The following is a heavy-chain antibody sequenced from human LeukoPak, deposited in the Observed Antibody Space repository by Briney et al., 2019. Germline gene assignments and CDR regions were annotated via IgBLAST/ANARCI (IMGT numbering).Heavy chain of an antibody. J-gene: IGHJ3*02. CDR1: GFTFSSYW. Sequence: GGSLRLSCAASGFTFSSYWMSWVRQAPGKGLEWEANIKQDGSEKYYVDSVKGRFTISRDNAKNSLYLQMNSLRAEDTAVYYCARAFYDSSGYDAFDIWGQGTMVTVSS. V-gene: IGHV3-7*03. CDR3: ARAFYDSSGYDAFDI. CDR2: IKQDGSEK. D-gene: IGHD3-22*01.